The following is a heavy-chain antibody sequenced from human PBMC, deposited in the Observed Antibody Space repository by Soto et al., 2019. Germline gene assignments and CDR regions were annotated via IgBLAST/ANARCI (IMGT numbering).Heavy chain of an antibody. J-gene: IGHJ3*02. V-gene: IGHV4-4*02. D-gene: IGHD3-22*01. CDR2: IYHSGST. Sequence: QVQLQESGPGLVKPSGTLSLTCAVSGGSISSSNWWRWVRQPPGKGLEWIGEIYHSGSTKYNPSLESRVTTSVDKSKNQCSLKLSSVTAADSAVYYCARAGLDYYDSIGYSYAFDIWGQGTMVTVSS. CDR3: ARAGLDYYDSIGYSYAFDI. CDR1: GGSISSSNW.